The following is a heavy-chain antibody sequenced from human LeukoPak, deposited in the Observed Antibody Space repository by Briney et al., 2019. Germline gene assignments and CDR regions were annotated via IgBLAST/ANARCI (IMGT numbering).Heavy chain of an antibody. V-gene: IGHV3-7*01. CDR2: IKQDGSEK. D-gene: IGHD3-16*02. J-gene: IGHJ3*02. CDR3: TSYYDYVWGSYRDDAFDI. CDR1: GFTFSSYW. Sequence: PGGSLRLSCAASGFTFSSYWTSWVRQAPGKGLEWVANIKQDGSEKYYVDSVKGRFTISRDNAKNSLYLQMNSLRAEDTAVYYCTSYYDYVWGSYRDDAFDIWGQGTMVTVSS.